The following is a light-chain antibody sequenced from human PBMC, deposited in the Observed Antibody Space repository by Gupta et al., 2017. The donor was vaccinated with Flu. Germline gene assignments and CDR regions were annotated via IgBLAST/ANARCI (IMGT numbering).Light chain of an antibody. Sequence: DIQMTQSPSSLSASPGDRVTITCRASQNIDTDLNWYRQKVGRAPELLIYAASTLQSGIPSRFSGSGSGTDFTLTISKLQPEDIATYFCQQSDVYPRSFGQGTTMEIK. V-gene: IGKV1-39*01. CDR1: QNIDTD. CDR2: AAS. J-gene: IGKJ1*01. CDR3: QQSDVYPRS.